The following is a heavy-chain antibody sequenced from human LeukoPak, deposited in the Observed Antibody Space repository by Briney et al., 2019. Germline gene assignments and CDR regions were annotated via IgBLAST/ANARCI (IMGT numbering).Heavy chain of an antibody. CDR2: MNPNSGNT. CDR3: ARRSSSSHDY. J-gene: IGHJ4*02. D-gene: IGHD6-6*01. Sequence: ASVKVSCKASGYPFTSYDINWVRQATGQGLEWMGWMNPNSGNTGYAQKFQGRVTITRNTSISTAYMDLICRRSEDTAVYYCARRSSSSHDYWGQGTLVTVSS. V-gene: IGHV1-8*03. CDR1: GYPFTSYD.